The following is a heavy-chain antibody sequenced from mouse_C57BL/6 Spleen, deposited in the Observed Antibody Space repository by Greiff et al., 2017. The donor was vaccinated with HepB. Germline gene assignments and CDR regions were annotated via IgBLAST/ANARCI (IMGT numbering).Heavy chain of an antibody. D-gene: IGHD3-2*02. V-gene: IGHV1-59*01. J-gene: IGHJ4*01. CDR3: ARWDSSGYVLYYYAMDY. CDR1: GYTFTSYW. Sequence: QVQLKQPGAELVRPGTSVKLSCKASGYTFTSYWMHWVKQRPGQGLEWIGVIDPSDSYTNYNQKLKGKATLTVDTSSSTAYMQLSSLTSEDSAVYYCARWDSSGYVLYYYAMDYWGQGTSVTVSS. CDR2: IDPSDSYT.